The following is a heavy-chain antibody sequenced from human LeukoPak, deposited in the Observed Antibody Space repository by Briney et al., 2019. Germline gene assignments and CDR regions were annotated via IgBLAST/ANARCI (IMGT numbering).Heavy chain of an antibody. CDR3: ARTGGTIDY. V-gene: IGHV4-30-4*01. D-gene: IGHD2-8*02. J-gene: IGHJ4*02. CDR2: IYYSGST. Sequence: SETLSLTCTVSGVSISSGDYYWSWIRQPPGKGLEWIGYIYYSGSTYYNPSLKSRVTISVDTSKNQFSLKLNSVTAADTAVHYCARTGGTIDYWGQGTLVTVSS. CDR1: GVSISSGDYY.